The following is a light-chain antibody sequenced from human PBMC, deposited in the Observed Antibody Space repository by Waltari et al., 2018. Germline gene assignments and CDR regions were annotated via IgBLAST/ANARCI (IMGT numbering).Light chain of an antibody. J-gene: IGLJ1*01. CDR2: DVT. CDR3: AAYTSSSNFV. CDR1: RSDVGAYDF. Sequence: HSALTQPASVSGSPGQSITISCTGTRSDVGAYDFVSWYRQHPDKVPNLIIFDVTGRPSGISARFSGSKSGTTASRTISGLQADDEADYYCAAYTSSSNFVFGSGTTVTV. V-gene: IGLV2-14*03.